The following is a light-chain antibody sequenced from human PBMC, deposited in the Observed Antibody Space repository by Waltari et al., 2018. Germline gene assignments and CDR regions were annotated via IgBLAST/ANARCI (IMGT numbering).Light chain of an antibody. CDR1: QSVSRA. V-gene: IGKV3-20*01. CDR3: QHYLRLPVT. Sequence: IVLTQSQGTLSLSLGERATVSCRDNQSVSRALAWYQQKPGQAPRLLIYGASTRATGIPDRFSGSGSGTDVSLTISRLEPDDFAVYYCQHYLRLPVTFGQGTTVEI. CDR2: GAS. J-gene: IGKJ1*01.